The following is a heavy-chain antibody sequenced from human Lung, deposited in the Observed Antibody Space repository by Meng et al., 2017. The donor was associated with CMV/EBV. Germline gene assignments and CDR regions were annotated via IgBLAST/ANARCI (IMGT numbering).Heavy chain of an antibody. V-gene: IGHV4-30-4*08. CDR1: GASITSDDDF. CDR3: ARGDRAVDY. D-gene: IGHD1-26*01. J-gene: IGHJ4*02. Sequence: LSCTVSGASITSDDDFWIWIRQPPGKGLEWIGYIHYSGSSHYNASLKSRLTMSVDTPKNQFSLKLNSVTAADTAVYYCARGDRAVDYWGEGTLVTVSS. CDR2: IHYSGSS.